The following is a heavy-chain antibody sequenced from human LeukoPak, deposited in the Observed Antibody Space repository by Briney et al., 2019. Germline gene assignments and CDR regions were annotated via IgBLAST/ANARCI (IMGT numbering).Heavy chain of an antibody. Sequence: PGGSLRLSCAASGFTFSSYGMHWVRQAPGKGLEWVTVIWYDGSNKYYADSVKGRFTISRDNSKNTLYLQMNSLRAEDTAVYYCARDDPHYGLETSGSVDYWGQGTLVTVSS. D-gene: IGHD3-10*01. CDR1: GFTFSSYG. CDR2: IWYDGSNK. V-gene: IGHV3-33*01. J-gene: IGHJ4*02. CDR3: ARDDPHYGLETSGSVDY.